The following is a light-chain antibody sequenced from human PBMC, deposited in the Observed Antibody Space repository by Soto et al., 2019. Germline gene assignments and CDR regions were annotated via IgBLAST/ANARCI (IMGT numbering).Light chain of an antibody. Sequence: QSALTQPASVSGSPGQSITISCTGTSSDVGGYNYVSWYQQHPGTAPKLMIYDVSNRPSGVSNRFSGSKSGNTASLTISGLQAEDEADYYCSSYKSSSTRGVFGGGTKLTVL. J-gene: IGLJ2*01. V-gene: IGLV2-14*01. CDR3: SSYKSSSTRGV. CDR1: SSDVGGYNY. CDR2: DVS.